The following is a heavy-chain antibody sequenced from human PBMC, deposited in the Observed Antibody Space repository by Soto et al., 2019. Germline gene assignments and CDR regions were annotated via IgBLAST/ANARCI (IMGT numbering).Heavy chain of an antibody. CDR3: ARPSIAVAGRYFQH. CDR2: INHSGST. Sequence: SETLSLTCAVYGGSFSGYYWSWIRQPSGKGLEWIGEINHSGSTNYNPSLKSRVTISVDTSKNQFSLKLSSVTAADTAVYYCARPSIAVAGRYFQHWGQGTLVTVSS. D-gene: IGHD6-19*01. J-gene: IGHJ1*01. V-gene: IGHV4-34*01. CDR1: GGSFSGYY.